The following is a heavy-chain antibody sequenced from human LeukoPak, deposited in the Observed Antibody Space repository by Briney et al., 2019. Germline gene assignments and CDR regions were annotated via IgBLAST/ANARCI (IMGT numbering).Heavy chain of an antibody. V-gene: IGHV4-59*01. Sequence: PSETLSLTCTVSGGSISSYCWSWIRQPPGKGLEWIGYIYYSGSTNYNPSLKSRVTISVDTSKNQFSLKLSSVTAADTAVYYCARDGYGGNMDVWGKGTTVTVSS. CDR2: IYYSGST. D-gene: IGHD4-23*01. CDR1: GGSISSYC. CDR3: ARDGYGGNMDV. J-gene: IGHJ6*03.